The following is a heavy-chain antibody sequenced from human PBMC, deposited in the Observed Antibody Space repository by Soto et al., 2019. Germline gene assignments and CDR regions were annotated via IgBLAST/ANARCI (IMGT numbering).Heavy chain of an antibody. V-gene: IGHV1-8*01. J-gene: IGHJ2*01. CDR2: MNPNSGNT. CDR3: AXWXYGDYVL. D-gene: IGHD4-17*01. CDR1: GYTFTSYD. Sequence: QVQLVQSGAEVKKPGASVKVSCKASGYTFTSYDINWVRQATGQGLEWMGWMNPNSGNTGYAQKFQGRVTMTRNTXXXXXXXXXXXXXXXXXXVXYXAXWXYGDYVLWGRGTLVTVSS.